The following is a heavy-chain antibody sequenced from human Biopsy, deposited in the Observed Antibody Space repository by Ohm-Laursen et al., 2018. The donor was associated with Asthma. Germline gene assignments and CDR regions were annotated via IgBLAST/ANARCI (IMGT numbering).Heavy chain of an antibody. CDR3: ARRITIFGVVQKDHGMDA. V-gene: IGHV4-39*01. CDR1: GGSMTPTSHY. D-gene: IGHD3-3*01. Sequence: SDTLSLTCTVSGGSMTPTSHYWDWVRQAPGKGLEWIGYISYGGKTSYNPSLKNRVTISRDTSKNQFSLRLTSVTAADTAVYICARRITIFGVVQKDHGMDAWGQGTTVIVSS. J-gene: IGHJ6*02. CDR2: ISYGGKT.